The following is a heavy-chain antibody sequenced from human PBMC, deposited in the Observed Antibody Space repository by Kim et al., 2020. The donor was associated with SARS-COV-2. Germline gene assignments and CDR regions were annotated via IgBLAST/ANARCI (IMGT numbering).Heavy chain of an antibody. CDR3: ANPRQPDY. V-gene: IGHV3-23*01. D-gene: IGHD6-13*01. CDR2: GDTQ. Sequence: GDTQTYADSVKGRLTVSRDKSTNTLYLQMSSLRAEDTAIYYCANPRQPDYWGQGTLVTVSS. J-gene: IGHJ4*02.